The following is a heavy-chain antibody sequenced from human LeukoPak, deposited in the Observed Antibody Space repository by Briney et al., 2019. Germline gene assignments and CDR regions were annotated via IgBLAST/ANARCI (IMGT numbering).Heavy chain of an antibody. D-gene: IGHD3-9*01. V-gene: IGHV4-34*01. CDR3: AGDAGIRYFDWLRGFDP. CDR1: GGSFSGYY. CDR2: INHSGST. J-gene: IGHJ5*02. Sequence: SETLSLTCAVYGGSFSGYYWSWIRQPPGKGLEWIGEINHSGSTNYNPSLKSRVTISVDTSKNQFSLKLSSVTAADTAVYFCAGDAGIRYFDWLRGFDPWGQGTLVTVSS.